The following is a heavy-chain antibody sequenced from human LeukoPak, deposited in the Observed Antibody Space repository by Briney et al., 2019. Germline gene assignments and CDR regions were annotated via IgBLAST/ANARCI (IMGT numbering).Heavy chain of an antibody. Sequence: ASVKVSCKASGYTFTSYGISWVRQAPGQGLEWMGWVSAYNGDTNYAQKFQGRVTMTTDTSTNTSYMELWSLGSDDTAVYYCARSTGFQKYYFGYWGQGTLVTVS. D-gene: IGHD3-9*01. V-gene: IGHV1-18*01. CDR2: VSAYNGDT. J-gene: IGHJ4*02. CDR3: ARSTGFQKYYFGY. CDR1: GYTFTSYG.